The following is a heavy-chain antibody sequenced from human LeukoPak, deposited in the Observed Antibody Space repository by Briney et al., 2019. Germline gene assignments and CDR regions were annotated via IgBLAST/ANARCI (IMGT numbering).Heavy chain of an antibody. V-gene: IGHV4-39*07. CDR2: IYYSGST. J-gene: IGHJ4*02. Sequence: SETLSLTCTVSGGSISSSSYYWGWIRQPPGKGLEWNGSIYYSGSTYYNPSLKSRVTISVDTSKNQFSLKLSSVTAADTAVYYCARELVWGYFDYWGQGTLVTVSS. CDR1: GGSISSSSYY. D-gene: IGHD6-6*01. CDR3: ARELVWGYFDY.